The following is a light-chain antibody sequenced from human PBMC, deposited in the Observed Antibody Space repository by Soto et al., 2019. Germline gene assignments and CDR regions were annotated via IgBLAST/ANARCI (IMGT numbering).Light chain of an antibody. CDR2: EVS. J-gene: IGLJ1*01. Sequence: QSALTQPASVSGSPGQSITISCTGTSSDVGGYNYVSWYQQHPGKAPKLMIYEVSNRPSGVSNRFAGSKSGNTASLTISGRQAEDEADYYCSSSTSSSTPYVFGTGTKVTVL. CDR1: SSDVGGYNY. CDR3: SSSTSSSTPYV. V-gene: IGLV2-14*01.